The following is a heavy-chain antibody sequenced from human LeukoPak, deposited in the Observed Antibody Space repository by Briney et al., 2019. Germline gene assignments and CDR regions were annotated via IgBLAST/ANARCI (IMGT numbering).Heavy chain of an antibody. J-gene: IGHJ4*02. V-gene: IGHV4-59*01. D-gene: IGHD6-6*01. CDR1: GGSISNYY. Sequence: SETLSLTCIVSGGSISNYYWSWIRQPPGKGLEWIGYIYYSGSTNYNPSLKSRVTISVDTSKNQFSLKLSSVTAADTAVYFCARGGAVRFFDYWGQGTLVTVSS. CDR2: IYYSGST. CDR3: ARGGAVRFFDY.